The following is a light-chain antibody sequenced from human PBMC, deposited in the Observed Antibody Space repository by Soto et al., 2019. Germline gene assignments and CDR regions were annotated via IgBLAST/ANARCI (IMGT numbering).Light chain of an antibody. Sequence: EIVLTQSPGTLSLSPGERATLSCRASQSVSSSYLAWYQQKPGQAPRLLIYSTSSRATGIPDRFSVSGSGTDFTITISRLEPEDFAVYYCQQYGSSPWTFGQGTRVEIK. V-gene: IGKV3-20*01. J-gene: IGKJ1*01. CDR1: QSVSSSY. CDR3: QQYGSSPWT. CDR2: STS.